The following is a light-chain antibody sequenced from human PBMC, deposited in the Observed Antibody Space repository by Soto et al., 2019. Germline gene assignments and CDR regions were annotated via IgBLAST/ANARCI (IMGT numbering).Light chain of an antibody. CDR2: TSG. CDR1: QRITTY. V-gene: IGKV1-39*01. J-gene: IGKJ2*01. Sequence: GDRVTITCRASQRITTYLNWYQQKPGEAPKLLISTSGTLQRGVPSRFSGSGSGTVFTLTITALRPEDFATYFCQQTYSTPYTFGQGTKLEIK. CDR3: QQTYSTPYT.